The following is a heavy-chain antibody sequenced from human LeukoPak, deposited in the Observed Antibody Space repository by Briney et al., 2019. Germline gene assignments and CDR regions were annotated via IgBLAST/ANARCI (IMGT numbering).Heavy chain of an antibody. CDR2: VSGSGDRT. J-gene: IGHJ4*02. Sequence: GGSLRLSCAASGFTFSNYAMSWVRQAPGKGLEWISAVSGSGDRTYYAGSVKGRFTISRDNSRNIVYLRMNSLRAEDTAVYFCANSRGYGSGNLWGQGTLVTVSS. V-gene: IGHV3-23*01. CDR1: GFTFSNYA. CDR3: ANSRGYGSGNL. D-gene: IGHD3-10*01.